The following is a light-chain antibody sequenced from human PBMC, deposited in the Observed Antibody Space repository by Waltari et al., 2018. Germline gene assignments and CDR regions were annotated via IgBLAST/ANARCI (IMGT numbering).Light chain of an antibody. Sequence: TQSPSSLSASVGDRVTITCQASQDINNYLNWYQQKPGKAPKLLIYDASNLQTGVPSRFGGSGSGTDFTFTISSLQPEDIATYYCQQYDNLPLTFGPGTKVDIK. CDR3: QQYDNLPLT. CDR1: QDINNY. V-gene: IGKV1-33*01. J-gene: IGKJ3*01. CDR2: DAS.